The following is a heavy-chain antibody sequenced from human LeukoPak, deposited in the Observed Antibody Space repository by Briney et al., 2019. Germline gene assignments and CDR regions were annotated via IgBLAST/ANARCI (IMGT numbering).Heavy chain of an antibody. J-gene: IGHJ4*02. CDR1: GFTFSSYA. D-gene: IGHD3-22*01. CDR3: AREHDSSGYYLGPFDY. V-gene: IGHV3-30-3*01. CDR2: ISHDGSNK. Sequence: SGGSLRLSCAASGFTFSSYAMHWVRQAPGKGLEWVAVISHDGSNKYYADSVKGRFTISRDNSKNTLYLQMNSLRAEDTAVYYCAREHDSSGYYLGPFDYWGQGTLVTVSS.